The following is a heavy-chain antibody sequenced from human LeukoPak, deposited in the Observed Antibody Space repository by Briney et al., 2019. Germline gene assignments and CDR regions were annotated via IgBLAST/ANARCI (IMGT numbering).Heavy chain of an antibody. CDR1: GFTVSSNC. Sequence: GGSLRLSCAASGFTVSSNCMTWVRQAPGKGLECVSVIYSGGSTYYTDSVKGRFTISRDNSKNTLHLQMNSLRAEDTAVYYCARDSGYDSSGYFNYWGQGTLVTVSS. CDR3: ARDSGYDSSGYFNY. D-gene: IGHD3-22*01. J-gene: IGHJ4*02. CDR2: IYSGGST. V-gene: IGHV3-53*01.